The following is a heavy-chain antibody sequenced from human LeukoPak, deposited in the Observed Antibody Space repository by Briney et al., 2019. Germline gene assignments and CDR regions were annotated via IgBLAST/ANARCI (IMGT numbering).Heavy chain of an antibody. V-gene: IGHV3-30-3*02. J-gene: IGHJ4*02. CDR2: ISYDGSNK. D-gene: IGHD3-10*01. Sequence: GGSLRLSCAASGFTFSSYAMHWVRQAPGKGLEWVAVISYDGSNKYYADSVKGRFTISRDNSKNTLYLQMNSLRPEDTAVYYCAKSIYGLGTYIGVDYWGQGTLVTVSS. CDR3: AKSIYGLGTYIGVDY. CDR1: GFTFSSYA.